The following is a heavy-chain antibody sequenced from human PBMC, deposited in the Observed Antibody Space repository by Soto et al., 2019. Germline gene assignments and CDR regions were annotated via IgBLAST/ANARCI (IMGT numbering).Heavy chain of an antibody. Sequence: QAGGSLRLSCAASGFTFSSYGMHWVRQAPGKGLEWVAVISYDGSNKYYADSVKGRFTISRDNSKNTLYLQMNSLRAEDTAVYYCAKDYCTNGVCYRGMDVWGQGTTVTVSS. CDR1: GFTFSSYG. J-gene: IGHJ6*02. V-gene: IGHV3-30*18. D-gene: IGHD2-8*01. CDR2: ISYDGSNK. CDR3: AKDYCTNGVCYRGMDV.